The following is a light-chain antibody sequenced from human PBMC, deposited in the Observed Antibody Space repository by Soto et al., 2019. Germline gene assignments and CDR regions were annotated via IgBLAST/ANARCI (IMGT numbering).Light chain of an antibody. CDR1: SSDVGGYNY. V-gene: IGLV2-8*01. CDR2: EVS. J-gene: IGLJ2*01. Sequence: QSVLTQPPSASGSPGQSVTISCTGTSSDVGGYNYVSWYQQHPGKAPKLMIYEVSKRPSGVPDRFSGYKSGNTASLTVSGLQAEDEADYYCSSDAGSNNLVFGGGTQLTVL. CDR3: SSDAGSNNLV.